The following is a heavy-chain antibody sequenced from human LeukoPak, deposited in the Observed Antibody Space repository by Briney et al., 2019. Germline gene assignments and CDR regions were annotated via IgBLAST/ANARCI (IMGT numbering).Heavy chain of an antibody. CDR1: GGSVSSADYY. V-gene: IGHV4-31*03. CDR3: AKSLRLVLPAATLYYWYFGMDV. Sequence: PSETLSLTCTVSGGSVSSADYYWSWIRQHPEKGLEWIGYIYYSGDTHYNPSLKSRATISIDTTKNQFSLKLTSVTAADTAVYYCAKSLRLVLPAATLYYWYFGMDVWGQGTTVTVSS. J-gene: IGHJ6*02. CDR2: IYYSGDT. D-gene: IGHD2-2*01.